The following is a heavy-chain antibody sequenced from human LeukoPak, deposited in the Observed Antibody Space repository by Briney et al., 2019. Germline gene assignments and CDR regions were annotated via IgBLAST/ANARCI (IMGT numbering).Heavy chain of an antibody. Sequence: GSSLRLSCAASEFTFSSYAMHWVRQAPGKGLEWVAVISYDGSNKYYADSVKGRFTISRDNSKNTLYLQMNSLRAEDTAVYYCARGYYDILTPWSYWGQGTLVTVSS. D-gene: IGHD3-9*01. CDR2: ISYDGSNK. CDR3: ARGYYDILTPWSY. J-gene: IGHJ4*02. CDR1: EFTFSSYA. V-gene: IGHV3-30*04.